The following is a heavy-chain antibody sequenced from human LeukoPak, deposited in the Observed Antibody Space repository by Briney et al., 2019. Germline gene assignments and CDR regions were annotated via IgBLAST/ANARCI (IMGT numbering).Heavy chain of an antibody. Sequence: GGSLRLSCAASGFTFSGSAMHWVRQASGKGLEWVGRIRSKANSYATAYAASVKGRFTISRDDSESTAYLQMNSLKTEDTAVYYCTRRLYDSSGYRHWGQGTMVTVSS. CDR2: IRSKANSYAT. CDR1: GFTFSGSA. V-gene: IGHV3-73*01. D-gene: IGHD3-22*01. CDR3: TRRLYDSSGYRH. J-gene: IGHJ3*01.